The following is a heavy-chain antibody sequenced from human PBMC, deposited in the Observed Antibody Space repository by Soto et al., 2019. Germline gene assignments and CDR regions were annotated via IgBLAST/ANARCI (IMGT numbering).Heavy chain of an antibody. V-gene: IGHV1-69*01. CDR3: ASPVVTAIPIYYYSGMDV. CDR2: IIPIFGTA. Sequence: QVQLVQSGAEVKKPGSSVNVSCKASGGTFSSYAISWVRQAPGQGLEWMGGIIPIFGTANYAQKFQGRVTITAYESTSTAYMELSSLRSEDTAVYYCASPVVTAIPIYYYSGMDVWGQGTTVTVSS. J-gene: IGHJ6*02. CDR1: GGTFSSYA. D-gene: IGHD2-21*02.